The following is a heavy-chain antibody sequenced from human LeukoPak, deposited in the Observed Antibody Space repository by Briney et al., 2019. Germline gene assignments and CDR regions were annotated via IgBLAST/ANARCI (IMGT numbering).Heavy chain of an antibody. CDR3: ASRGDCSGGSCYGYWYFDL. V-gene: IGHV4-59*01. CDR1: GGSMSSSY. CDR2: IYYSGST. J-gene: IGHJ2*01. Sequence: PSETLSLTCSVSGGSMSSSYWSRIRQPPGKGLEWIGYIYYSGSTNYNHSLKSRLTISVDTSKNQFSLKLSSVTAADTAVYYCASRGDCSGGSCYGYWYFDLWGRGTLVTVSS. D-gene: IGHD2-15*01.